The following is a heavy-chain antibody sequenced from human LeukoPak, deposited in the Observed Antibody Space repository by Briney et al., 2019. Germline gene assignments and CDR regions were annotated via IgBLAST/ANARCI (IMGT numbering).Heavy chain of an antibody. CDR2: IYSGGST. Sequence: PGGSLRLSCAASGFTVSSNYMNWVRQAPGKGLEWASVIYSGGSTYYADSVKGRFTISRDNSKNTLYLQMNSLRAEDTAVYYCARGYSGSYKYFDYWGQGTLVTVSS. CDR1: GFTVSSNY. D-gene: IGHD1-26*01. CDR3: ARGYSGSYKYFDY. V-gene: IGHV3-66*01. J-gene: IGHJ4*02.